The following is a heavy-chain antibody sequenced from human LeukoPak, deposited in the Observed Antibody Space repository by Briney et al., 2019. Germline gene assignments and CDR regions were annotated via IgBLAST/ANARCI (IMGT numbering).Heavy chain of an antibody. CDR2: IWHDGSNK. Sequence: GGSLRLSCAASGFTFSSYGMHWVRQAPGKGLEWVALIWHDGSNKYYSDPGKGRFTISRDNSKNTLYLQMDSLRAEDTAVYYCARDRGYTYGHPFDYWGQGTLVTVSS. J-gene: IGHJ4*02. CDR3: ARDRGYTYGHPFDY. V-gene: IGHV3-33*01. D-gene: IGHD5-18*01. CDR1: GFTFSSYG.